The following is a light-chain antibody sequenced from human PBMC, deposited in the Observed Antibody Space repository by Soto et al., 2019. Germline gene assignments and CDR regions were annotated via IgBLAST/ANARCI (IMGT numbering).Light chain of an antibody. V-gene: IGKV1-12*01. J-gene: IGKJ3*01. CDR2: ATS. CDR3: QQTHSLPLT. Sequence: IQMTQSPSSVSASVGDRVTMTCRASQGVGGWLAWYQQKPGKVPKLLIYATSSLHSGVASRFSGSGSGTDFTLSISSLQPEDFATYYCQQTHSLPLTFGPGTKVDIK. CDR1: QGVGGW.